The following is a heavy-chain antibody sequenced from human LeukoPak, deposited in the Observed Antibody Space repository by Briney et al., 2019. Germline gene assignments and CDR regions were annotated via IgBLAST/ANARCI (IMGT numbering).Heavy chain of an antibody. V-gene: IGHV1-2*02. CDR3: ARDSALGETYCGGDCYPTSIQH. CDR2: INPNSGGT. J-gene: IGHJ1*01. CDR1: GYTFTGYY. D-gene: IGHD2-21*01. Sequence: ASVKVSCKACGYTFTGYYMQWVRQAPGQGLEWMGWINPNSGGTNYAQKFQGRVTMTRDTSISTAYMELSRLRSDDTAVYYCARDSALGETYCGGDCYPTSIQHWGQGTLVTVSS.